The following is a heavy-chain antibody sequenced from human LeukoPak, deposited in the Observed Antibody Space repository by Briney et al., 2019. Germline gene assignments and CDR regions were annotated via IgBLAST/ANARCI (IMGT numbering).Heavy chain of an antibody. CDR1: GGAFSSYA. CDR2: IIPIFVSA. CDR3: ARAGGSSSWHTPFDY. Sequence: SVKVSCKASGGAFSSYAISWVRQAPGQGLEWMGGIIPIFVSANYAQKFQGRVTITADESTSTAYMELRSLRSEDTAVYYCARAGGSSSWHTPFDYWGQGTLVTASS. V-gene: IGHV1-69*01. D-gene: IGHD6-13*01. J-gene: IGHJ4*02.